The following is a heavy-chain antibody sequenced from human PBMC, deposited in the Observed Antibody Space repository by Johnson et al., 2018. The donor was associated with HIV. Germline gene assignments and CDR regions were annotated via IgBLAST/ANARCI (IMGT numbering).Heavy chain of an antibody. CDR3: ARGKSYDIYPAFDI. Sequence: QVQLVESGGGVVQPGGSLRLSCAASGFTFSTYGMHWVRQSPGKGLEWVAVISYDGSNKYYADSVKGRFTISRDNSKNTLYLQMNSLRAEDTAVYYCARGKSYDIYPAFDIWGQGTMVTVSS. D-gene: IGHD3-9*01. V-gene: IGHV3-30*19. CDR1: GFTFSTYG. J-gene: IGHJ3*02. CDR2: ISYDGSNK.